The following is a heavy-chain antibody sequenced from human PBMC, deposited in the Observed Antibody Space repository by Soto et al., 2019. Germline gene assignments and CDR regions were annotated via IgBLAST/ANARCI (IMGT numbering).Heavy chain of an antibody. CDR1: GYNFFDYG. CDR3: ARGRTVSSIGPLLV. J-gene: IGHJ1*01. Sequence: QLQLVQSGAEVKKPGASVKVSCKASGYNFFDYGVSWVRQAPGQGIEWMGWVSPKSGNTDYARKVQGRVTMTTDISTSTAYMALRGLISDDTGVYYCARGRTVSSIGPLLVWGQGTLVSVSS. V-gene: IGHV1-18*01. D-gene: IGHD1-1*01. CDR2: VSPKSGNT.